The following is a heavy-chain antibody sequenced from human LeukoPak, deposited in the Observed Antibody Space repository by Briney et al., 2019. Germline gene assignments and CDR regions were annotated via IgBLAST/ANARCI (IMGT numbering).Heavy chain of an antibody. Sequence: GGSLRLSCAASGFTFTTYWMSWVRQPPGKGLEWVANIKQDGTEKYYVDSVKGRFTISRDNAKNSLYLQMNSLRAEDTAVYFCARDRGLRRTGQDAFDIWGQGTMVTVSS. CDR2: IKQDGTEK. J-gene: IGHJ3*02. V-gene: IGHV3-7*01. D-gene: IGHD4-17*01. CDR3: ARDRGLRRTGQDAFDI. CDR1: GFTFTTYW.